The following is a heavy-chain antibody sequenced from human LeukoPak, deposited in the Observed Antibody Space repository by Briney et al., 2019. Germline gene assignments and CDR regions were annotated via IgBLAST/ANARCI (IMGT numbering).Heavy chain of an antibody. D-gene: IGHD6-19*01. J-gene: IGHJ4*02. CDR1: RFTFSSYA. Sequence: GGSLRLSCAASRFTFSSYAMSWVRQAQGKGLGWVSAITSSGSSTYYADSVKGRFTISRDNSKNTLYLQMNSLRAEDTAVYYCAKEKGFSSGWEHFDYWGQGTLVTVSS. CDR2: ITSSGSST. CDR3: AKEKGFSSGWEHFDY. V-gene: IGHV3-23*01.